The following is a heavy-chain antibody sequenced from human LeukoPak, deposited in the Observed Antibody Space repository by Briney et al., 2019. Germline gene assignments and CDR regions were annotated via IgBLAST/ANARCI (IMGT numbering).Heavy chain of an antibody. Sequence: SETLSLTCTVSGGSISSSSYYWGWIRQPPGKGLEWIGSIYYSGSTYYNPSLKSRVTISVDTSKNQFSLKLSSVTVADTAVYYCARQKGQYYDFWSGYYTAEFDYWGQGTLVTVSS. CDR2: IYYSGST. CDR3: ARQKGQYYDFWSGYYTAEFDY. V-gene: IGHV4-39*01. CDR1: GGSISSSSYY. J-gene: IGHJ4*02. D-gene: IGHD3-3*01.